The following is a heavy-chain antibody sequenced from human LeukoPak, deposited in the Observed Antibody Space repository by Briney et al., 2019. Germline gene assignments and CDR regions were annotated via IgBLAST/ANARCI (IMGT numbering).Heavy chain of an antibody. CDR3: AKPYCSDTSCSSYFDY. J-gene: IGHJ4*02. Sequence: GGSLRLSCAASGFTFDDYAMHWVRQTPGKGLEWVSLISWDGGTTYYADSVKGRFTISRDNSKNSLYLQMNSLRPEDTALYYCAKPYCSDTSCSSYFDYWGQGTLVTVSS. CDR1: GFTFDDYA. CDR2: ISWDGGTT. V-gene: IGHV3-43D*03. D-gene: IGHD2-2*01.